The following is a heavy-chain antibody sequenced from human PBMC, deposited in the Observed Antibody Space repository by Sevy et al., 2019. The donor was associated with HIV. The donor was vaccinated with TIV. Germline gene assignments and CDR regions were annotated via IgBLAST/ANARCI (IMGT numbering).Heavy chain of an antibody. V-gene: IGHV3-30*18. D-gene: IGHD2-15*01. Sequence: GSLRLSCAASGFTFSSYGMHWVHQAPGKGLEWVAVISYDGSNKYYADSVKGRFTISRDNSKNTLYLQMNSLRAEDTAVYYCAKVDGLGYCSGGSCLLPFDYWGQGTLVTVSS. CDR1: GFTFSSYG. J-gene: IGHJ4*02. CDR2: ISYDGSNK. CDR3: AKVDGLGYCSGGSCLLPFDY.